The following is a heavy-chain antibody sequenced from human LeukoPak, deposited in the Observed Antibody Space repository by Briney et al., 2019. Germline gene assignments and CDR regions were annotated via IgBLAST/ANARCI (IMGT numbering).Heavy chain of an antibody. CDR1: GGSFRGYY. CDR2: INHSGST. CDR3: ARRSTMVRGVVD. J-gene: IGHJ4*02. V-gene: IGHV4-34*01. Sequence: SETLSLTCAVYGGSFRGYYWSWIRQPPGKGLEWIGEINHSGSTNYNPSLKSRVTISVDTSKNQFSLKLSSVTAADTAVYYCARRSTMVRGVVDWGQGTLVTVSS. D-gene: IGHD3-10*01.